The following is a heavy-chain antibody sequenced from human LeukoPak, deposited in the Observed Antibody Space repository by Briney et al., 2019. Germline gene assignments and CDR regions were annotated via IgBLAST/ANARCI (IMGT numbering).Heavy chain of an antibody. CDR2: INWDGGST. CDR3: ARDSFSGSSLDY. CDR1: GFTFDEYG. J-gene: IGHJ4*02. V-gene: IGHV3-20*04. D-gene: IGHD1-26*01. Sequence: PGGTLRLSCAASGFTFDEYGMSWVRQAPGKGLEWVSSINWDGGSTAYADSVQGRFTISRDNAKNSLHLQMKSLRAEATALYSCARDSFSGSSLDYWGQGTLVTVSS.